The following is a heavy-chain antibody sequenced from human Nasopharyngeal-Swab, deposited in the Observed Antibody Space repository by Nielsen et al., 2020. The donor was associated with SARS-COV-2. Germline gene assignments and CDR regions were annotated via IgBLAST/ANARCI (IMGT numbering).Heavy chain of an antibody. CDR1: GGPTSSSSYY. CDR2: IYYSGST. J-gene: IGHJ3*02. V-gene: IGHV4-39*01. Sequence: SETLSLTCTVSGGPTSSSSYYWGWIRQPPGKGLEWIGSIYYSGSTYYNPSLKSRVTISVDTSKNQFSLKLSSVTAADTAVYYCASQPYSSSWYGGDAFDIWGQGTMVTVSS. CDR3: ASQPYSSSWYGGDAFDI. D-gene: IGHD6-13*01.